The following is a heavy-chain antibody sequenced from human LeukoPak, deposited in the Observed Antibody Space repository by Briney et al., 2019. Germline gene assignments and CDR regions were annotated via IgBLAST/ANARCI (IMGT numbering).Heavy chain of an antibody. Sequence: SSETLSLTCAVYGGSFSGYYWSWIRQPPGKGLEWIGEINHSGSTNYNPSLKSRVTISVDTSKNQFSLKLSSVTAADTAVYYCARVTPPTMREDAFDIWGQGTMVTVYS. CDR3: ARVTPPTMREDAFDI. CDR2: INHSGST. J-gene: IGHJ3*02. CDR1: GGSFSGYY. D-gene: IGHD5-24*01. V-gene: IGHV4-34*01.